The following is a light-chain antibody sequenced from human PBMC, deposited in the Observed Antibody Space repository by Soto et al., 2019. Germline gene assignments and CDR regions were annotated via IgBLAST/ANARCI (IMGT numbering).Light chain of an antibody. CDR2: KAS. J-gene: IGKJ1*01. CDR3: QEYKSMGT. V-gene: IGKV1-5*03. Sequence: DIQMTQFPSTLSASVGDRVTITCRASQTISSWLAWYQQKPGKAPNLLIYKASSLESGVPSRFSGSGSGTEFTLTISSLQPDDSATYYCQEYKSMGTFGQGTKVEIK. CDR1: QTISSW.